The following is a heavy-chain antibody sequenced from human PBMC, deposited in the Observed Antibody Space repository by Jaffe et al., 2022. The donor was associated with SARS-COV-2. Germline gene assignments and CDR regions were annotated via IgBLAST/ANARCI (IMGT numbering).Heavy chain of an antibody. V-gene: IGHV3-15*01. CDR3: TTSSGWYKRLDY. Sequence: EVQLVESGGGLVKPGGSLRLSCAASGFTFSNAWMSWVRQAPGKGLEWVGRIKSKTDGGTTDYAAPVKGRFTISRDDSKNTLYLQMNSLKTEDTAVYYCTTSSGWYKRLDYWGQGTLVTVSS. CDR1: GFTFSNAW. J-gene: IGHJ4*02. CDR2: IKSKTDGGTT. D-gene: IGHD6-19*01.